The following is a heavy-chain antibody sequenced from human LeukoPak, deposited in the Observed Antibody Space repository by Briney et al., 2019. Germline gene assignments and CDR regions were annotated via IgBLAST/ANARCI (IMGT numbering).Heavy chain of an antibody. D-gene: IGHD3-3*01. CDR1: GGSISSYY. CDR2: IYYSGST. J-gene: IGHJ4*02. CDR3: ARGSYDFWSGYQSRFDY. V-gene: IGHV4-59*12. Sequence: SETLSLTCTVSGGSISSYYWSWIRQPPGKGLEWIGYIYYSGSTNYNPSLKSRVTISVDTSKNQFSLKLSSVTAADTAVYYCARGSYDFWSGYQSRFDYWGQGTLVTVSS.